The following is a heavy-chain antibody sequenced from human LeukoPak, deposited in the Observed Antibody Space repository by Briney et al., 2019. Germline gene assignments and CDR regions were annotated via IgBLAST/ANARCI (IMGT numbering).Heavy chain of an antibody. CDR3: VRLQAVTGNFDF. J-gene: IGHJ4*02. CDR1: GGSISSSSYY. D-gene: IGHD1-20*01. Sequence: PSETLSLTCTVSGGSISSSSYYWGWIRQPPGKGLEWIGSIYYSGSTYYNPSLKSRVTISVDTSKNQFSLKLSSVTAADTAVYYCVRLQAVTGNFDFWGQGALVTVSS. V-gene: IGHV4-39*07. CDR2: IYYSGST.